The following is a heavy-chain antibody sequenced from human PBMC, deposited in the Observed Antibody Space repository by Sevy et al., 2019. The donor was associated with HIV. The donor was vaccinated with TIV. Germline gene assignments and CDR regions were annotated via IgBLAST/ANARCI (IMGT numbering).Heavy chain of an antibody. CDR2: IRQDGNEI. CDR3: ARSYFDL. CDR1: GFTFDNYW. Sequence: GGSLRLSCVASGFTFDNYWMQWVRQAPGKGLEWVANIRQDGNEIYYADSVKGRFTISRDNAKESLYLQMSNLRVEDTAIYYCARSYFDLWGQGILVTVSS. J-gene: IGHJ4*02. V-gene: IGHV3-7*01.